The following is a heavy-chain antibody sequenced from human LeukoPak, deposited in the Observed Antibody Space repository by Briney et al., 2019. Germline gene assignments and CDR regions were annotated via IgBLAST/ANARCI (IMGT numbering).Heavy chain of an antibody. CDR2: INPSGGST. D-gene: IGHD2-15*01. CDR3: ARGPKTSGYCSGGSCHPHYFDY. V-gene: IGHV1-46*01. J-gene: IGHJ4*02. Sequence: ASVKVSCKASGYTFTGYYMHWVRQAPGQGLEWMGIINPSGGSTSYAQKFQGRVTMTRDTSTSTVYMELSSLRSEDTAVYYCARGPKTSGYCSGGSCHPHYFDYWGQGTLVTVSS. CDR1: GYTFTGYY.